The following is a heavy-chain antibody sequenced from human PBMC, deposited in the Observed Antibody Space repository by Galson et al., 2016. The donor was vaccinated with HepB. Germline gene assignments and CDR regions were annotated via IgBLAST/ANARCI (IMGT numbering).Heavy chain of an antibody. J-gene: IGHJ4*02. CDR3: AKKSPGKELSPPDY. CDR2: ISGSGAST. D-gene: IGHD1-26*01. CDR1: GFTFSNYD. Sequence: LRLSCAASGFTFSNYDMSWVRQAPGRGLEWVSGISGSGASTTYADSVKGRFTISRDDSKNTLYLQMSSLRAEDTAVYYCAKKSPGKELSPPDYWGQGTLVTVSS. V-gene: IGHV3-23*01.